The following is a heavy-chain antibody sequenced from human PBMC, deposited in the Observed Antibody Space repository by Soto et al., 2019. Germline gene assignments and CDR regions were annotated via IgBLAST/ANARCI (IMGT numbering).Heavy chain of an antibody. CDR1: GYTFTDYH. CDR3: ARDREGGNSRLVWALDY. J-gene: IGHJ4*02. V-gene: IGHV1-46*04. CDR2: INPSGGST. Sequence: QVPLVQSGAEVRRPGASVKVSCRASGYTFTDYHMHWVRQAPGQGLEWMGIINPSGGSTCYAQRLQDRVTMTRETSTSTVHMELSSLRSEDTAVYFCARDREGGNSRLVWALDYWGQGTLVTVSS. D-gene: IGHD5-18*01.